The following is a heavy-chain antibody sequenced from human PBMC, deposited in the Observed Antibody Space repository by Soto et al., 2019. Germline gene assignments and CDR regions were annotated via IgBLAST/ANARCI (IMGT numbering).Heavy chain of an antibody. V-gene: IGHV3-74*01. CDR3: AIGGSTSWLRALDL. J-gene: IGHJ5*02. CDR2: IDFDGRST. D-gene: IGHD6-13*01. Sequence: EVQLVESGGGLVQPGGSLRLSGAVSGFTFSNYYMQWVRQGPGKGMVYVERIDFDGRSTVHADSVKGRVTISRDNAKHTLYLQMNRLGAEDTGVYYCAIGGSTSWLRALDLWGQGTLVTVSS. CDR1: GFTFSNYY.